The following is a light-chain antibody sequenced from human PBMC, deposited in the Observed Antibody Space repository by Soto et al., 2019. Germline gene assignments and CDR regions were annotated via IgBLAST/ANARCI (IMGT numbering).Light chain of an antibody. Sequence: DIQMTQSPSSLSASVGDRVTITCQASQDISNYLNWYQQKPGKAPKLLIYDASNLETGVPSRFSGSGSGTDFTFTISSLQPEDIATEYCQQYDNLPLTLGGGTKVEIK. V-gene: IGKV1-33*01. CDR1: QDISNY. J-gene: IGKJ4*01. CDR2: DAS. CDR3: QQYDNLPLT.